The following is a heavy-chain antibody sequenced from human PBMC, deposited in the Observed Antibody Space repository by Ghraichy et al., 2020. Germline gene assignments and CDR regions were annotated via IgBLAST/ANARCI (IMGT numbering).Heavy chain of an antibody. Sequence: GGSLRLSCAASGLTFSSYAMAWVHQTPGKGLEWISVISGSGDSTYYADSVKGRFTIARDNSKNTLYLQVNSLRAEDTALYYCAKDERGYYESGNYGWFDPWGQGTLVTVSS. V-gene: IGHV3-23*01. J-gene: IGHJ5*02. CDR3: AKDERGYYESGNYGWFDP. CDR1: GLTFSSYA. D-gene: IGHD3-10*01. CDR2: ISGSGDST.